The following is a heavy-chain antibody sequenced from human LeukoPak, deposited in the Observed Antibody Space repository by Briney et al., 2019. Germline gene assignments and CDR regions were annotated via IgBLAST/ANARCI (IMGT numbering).Heavy chain of an antibody. Sequence: SETLSLTCTVSGGSISSYYWSWIRQPPGKGLEWIGYIYYSGSTNYNPSLKSRVTISVDTSKNQFSLKLSSVTAADTAVYYCARSHGVYVLGYFDYWGQGTLVTVSS. CDR1: GGSISSYY. CDR3: ARSHGVYVLGYFDY. CDR2: IYYSGST. J-gene: IGHJ4*02. D-gene: IGHD5/OR15-5a*01. V-gene: IGHV4-59*01.